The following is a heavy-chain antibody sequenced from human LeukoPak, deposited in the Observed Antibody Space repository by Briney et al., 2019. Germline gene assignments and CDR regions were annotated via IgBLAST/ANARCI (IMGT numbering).Heavy chain of an antibody. CDR1: GFTFDDYG. CDR2: INWNGGST. V-gene: IGHV3-20*04. D-gene: IGHD3-10*01. Sequence: GGCLRLSCAASGFTFDDYGMSWVRQAAGKGLEWVSGINWNGGSTGYADSVKGRFTISRDNAKNSLYLQMNSLRAEDTALYYCARDLDYGSGSYYGYWGQGTLVTVSS. CDR3: ARDLDYGSGSYYGY. J-gene: IGHJ4*02.